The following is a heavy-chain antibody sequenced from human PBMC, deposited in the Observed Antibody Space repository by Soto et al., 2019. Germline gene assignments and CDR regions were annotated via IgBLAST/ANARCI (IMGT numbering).Heavy chain of an antibody. Sequence: ASGTLSPTCTVSGGSLSSNKYYWGWVPQPPGKGLEWIGSIYYSGSTYYNPSLKSRVTISVDTSKNQFSLKLSSVTAADTAVYYCARHQRNGDYLDYWGQGTLVTVSS. CDR2: IYYSGST. D-gene: IGHD4-17*01. CDR1: GGSLSSNKYY. V-gene: IGHV4-39*01. J-gene: IGHJ4*02. CDR3: ARHQRNGDYLDY.